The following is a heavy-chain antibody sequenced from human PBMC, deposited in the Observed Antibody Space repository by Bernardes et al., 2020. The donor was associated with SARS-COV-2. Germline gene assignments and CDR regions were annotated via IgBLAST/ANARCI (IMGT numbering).Heavy chain of an antibody. J-gene: IGHJ5*02. CDR2: IKQDGTEK. D-gene: IGHD6-19*01. V-gene: IGHV3-7*01. Sequence: GGSLRLSCAASRFIFSTYCMSWVRHAPGKGLEWVDNIKQDGTEKYHVDSVKGRFTISRDNAKNSLYLQMNSLSAEYTAVYFCARDLAVNWFDPWGKGTLVTVSS. CDR3: ARDLAVNWFDP. CDR1: RFIFSTYC.